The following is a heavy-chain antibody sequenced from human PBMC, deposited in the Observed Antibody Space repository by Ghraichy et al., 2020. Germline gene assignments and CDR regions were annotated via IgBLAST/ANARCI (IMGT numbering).Heavy chain of an antibody. V-gene: IGHV4-4*09. D-gene: IGHD5-18*01. CDR3: ARQSRGYSSYYFDY. Sequence: SQTLSLTCTVSGGSISSYYWSWIRQPPGKGLEWIGYIYTSGSTNYNPSLKSRVTISVDTSKNQFSLKLSSVTAADTAVYYCARQSRGYSSYYFDYWGQGTLVTVSS. CDR1: GGSISSYY. CDR2: IYTSGST. J-gene: IGHJ4*02.